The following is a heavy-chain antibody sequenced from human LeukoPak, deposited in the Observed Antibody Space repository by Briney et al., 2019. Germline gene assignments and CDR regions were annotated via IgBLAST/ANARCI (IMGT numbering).Heavy chain of an antibody. CDR3: ARASGRYNGGYDH. D-gene: IGHD1-26*01. J-gene: IGHJ4*02. CDR1: GFTVTGNY. Sequence: QPGGSLGLSCAASGFTVTGNYMSWVRQAPGKGLEWVSFIHNDDSTYYTDSVKGRFTISRDNSKNTLYLQMNSLRVEDTAVYFCARASGRYNGGYDHWGQGTLVTVPS. V-gene: IGHV3-53*01. CDR2: IHNDDST.